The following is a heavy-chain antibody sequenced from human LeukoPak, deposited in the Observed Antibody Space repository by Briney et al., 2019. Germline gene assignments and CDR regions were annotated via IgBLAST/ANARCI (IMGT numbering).Heavy chain of an antibody. CDR1: GFIFSDYS. CDR3: ARLSVIVGAALEYYYYYMDV. D-gene: IGHD1-26*01. J-gene: IGHJ6*03. V-gene: IGHV3-48*04. CDR2: ISRSSSTR. Sequence: GGSLRLSCAASGFIFSDYSLNWVRQAPGKWLEWVSYISRSSSTRYYADSVKGRFTISRDNAKNSLYLQMNSLRAEDTAVYYCARLSVIVGAALEYYYYYMDVWGQGTTVTVSS.